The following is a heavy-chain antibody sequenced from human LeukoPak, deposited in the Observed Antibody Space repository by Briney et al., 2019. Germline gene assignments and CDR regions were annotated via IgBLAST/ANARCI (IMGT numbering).Heavy chain of an antibody. V-gene: IGHV4-39*07. D-gene: IGHD3-22*01. J-gene: IGHJ3*02. CDR2: IYYSGST. CDR3: ARLPDYYDSSGYQRDDAFDI. CDR1: GGSISSSSYY. Sequence: SETLSLTCTVSGGSISSSSYYWGWIRQPPGKGLEWIGSIYYSGSTYYNPSLKSRVTISVDTSKNQFSLKLSSVTAADTAVYYCARLPDYYDSSGYQRDDAFDIWGQGTMVTVSS.